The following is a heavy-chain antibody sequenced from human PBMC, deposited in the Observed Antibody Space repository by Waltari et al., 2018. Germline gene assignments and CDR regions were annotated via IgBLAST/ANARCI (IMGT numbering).Heavy chain of an antibody. Sequence: QVQLVQSGSELKKPGASVQVSCQASGYTFTSHAMIWGRQAPGQGLEWMGWINTNTGNPTYAQGFTGRFVFSLDTSVSTAYLQISSLKAEDTAVYYCASSAADGMDVWGQGTTVTVSS. CDR2: INTNTGNP. CDR1: GYTFTSHA. D-gene: IGHD6-25*01. J-gene: IGHJ6*02. CDR3: ASSAADGMDV. V-gene: IGHV7-4-1*02.